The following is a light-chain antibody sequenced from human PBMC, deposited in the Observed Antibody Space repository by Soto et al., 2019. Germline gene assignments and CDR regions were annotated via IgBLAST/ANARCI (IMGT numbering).Light chain of an antibody. CDR1: QSVSSY. J-gene: IGKJ2*01. CDR2: DAS. V-gene: IGKV3-11*01. Sequence: EIVLTQSPATLSLSPGERATLSCWASQSVSSYLAWYQQKPGQAPRLLIHDASYRATGIPARFSGSGSGSDFTLTISSLEPEDFAVYYCLQRSAWPYTFGQGTKLEI. CDR3: LQRSAWPYT.